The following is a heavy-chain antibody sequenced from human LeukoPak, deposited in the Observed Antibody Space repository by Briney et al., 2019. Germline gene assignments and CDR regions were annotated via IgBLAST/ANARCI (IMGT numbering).Heavy chain of an antibody. CDR1: GFTFSSYS. V-gene: IGHV3-48*02. Sequence: GGSLRLSCAASGFTFSSYSMNWVRQAPGKGLEWVSYISSYSSIIYYADSVKGRFTISRDNAKNSLYLQMNSLGDEDTAVYYCARGGSWNEDWFDPWGQGTLVTVSS. J-gene: IGHJ5*02. D-gene: IGHD1-1*01. CDR2: ISSYSSII. CDR3: ARGGSWNEDWFDP.